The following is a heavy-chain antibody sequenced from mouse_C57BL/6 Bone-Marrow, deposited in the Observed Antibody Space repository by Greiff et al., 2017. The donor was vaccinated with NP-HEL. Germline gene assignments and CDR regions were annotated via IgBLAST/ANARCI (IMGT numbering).Heavy chain of an antibody. D-gene: IGHD2-3*01. J-gene: IGHJ3*01. CDR1: GYTFTDHT. CDR3: ARESYDGYYRAWFAY. CDR2: IYPRDGST. Sequence: QVQLQQSDAELVKPGASVKISCKVSGYTFTDHTIHWMKQRPEQGLEWIGYIYPRDGSTKYNEKFKGKATLTADKSSSTAYMQLNSLTSEDSAVYFCARESYDGYYRAWFAYWGQGTLVTVSA. V-gene: IGHV1-78*01.